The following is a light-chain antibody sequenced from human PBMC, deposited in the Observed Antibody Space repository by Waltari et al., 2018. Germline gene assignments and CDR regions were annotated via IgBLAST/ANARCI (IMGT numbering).Light chain of an antibody. CDR2: GSS. Sequence: EILLTQSPGTLSLSPGERATLSCRAGQSVGRSLAWYQQNPGQPPRLLIYGSSNRATGTPDRFSGGGSGTDFSLTISRLEPEDVAVYYCQHYVSLPVTFGQGTKVEIK. CDR1: QSVGRS. CDR3: QHYVSLPVT. V-gene: IGKV3-20*01. J-gene: IGKJ1*01.